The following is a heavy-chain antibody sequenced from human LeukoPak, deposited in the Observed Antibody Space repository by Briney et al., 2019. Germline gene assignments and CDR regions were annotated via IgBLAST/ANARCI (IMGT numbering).Heavy chain of an antibody. J-gene: IGHJ6*02. D-gene: IGHD2-15*01. CDR1: GGTFSSYA. Sequence: SVKVSCKASGGTFSSYAISWVRQAPGQGLEWMGGIIPIFGTANYAQKFQGRVTITADESTSTAYMELSSLRSEDTAVYYCATDRGYCSGGSCYPLRAYYYYGMDVWGQGTTVTVSS. V-gene: IGHV1-69*01. CDR2: IIPIFGTA. CDR3: ATDRGYCSGGSCYPLRAYYYYGMDV.